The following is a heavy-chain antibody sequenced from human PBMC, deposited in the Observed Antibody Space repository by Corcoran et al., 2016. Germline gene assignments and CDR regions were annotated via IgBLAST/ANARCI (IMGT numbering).Heavy chain of an antibody. D-gene: IGHD3-22*01. V-gene: IGHV2-70*04. CDR1: GFSLSTSGMR. J-gene: IGHJ4*02. CDR3: AVRGESKWLGRDFDY. Sequence: QVTLKESGPALVKPTQTLTLTCTFSGFSLSTSGMRVSWIRQPPGKALEWLARIDWDDDKFYSTSLKTRLTISKDTSKNQVVLTMTNMDPVDTATYSCAVRGESKWLGRDFDYWGQGTLVTVSS. CDR2: IDWDDDK.